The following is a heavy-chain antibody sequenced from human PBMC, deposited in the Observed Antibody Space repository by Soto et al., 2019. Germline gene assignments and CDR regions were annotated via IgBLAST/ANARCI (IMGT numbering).Heavy chain of an antibody. CDR1: GYTFTGYY. Sequence: GASVKVSCKASGYTFTGYYMHWVRQAPGQGLEWMGWINPNSGGTNYAQKFQGRVTMTRDTSISTAYMELSRLRSDDTAVYYCAIRGIRYSPGFDYWGQGTLVTVSS. J-gene: IGHJ4*02. D-gene: IGHD3-9*01. V-gene: IGHV1-2*02. CDR3: AIRGIRYSPGFDY. CDR2: INPNSGGT.